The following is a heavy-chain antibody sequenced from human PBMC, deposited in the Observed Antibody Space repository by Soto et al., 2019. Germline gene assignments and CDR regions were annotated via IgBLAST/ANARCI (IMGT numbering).Heavy chain of an antibody. J-gene: IGHJ6*02. V-gene: IGHV4-4*02. Sequence: LETLSLTWAVAGGSSGSSDWWRCVRQPPGKGLEWIGEIYHSGSTNYNPSLKSRVTISVDKSKNQFSLKLSSVTAADTAVYYCARDRIVVVPAAMKPYYYYGMDVWGQGTTVTVSS. D-gene: IGHD2-2*01. CDR1: GGSSGSSDW. CDR2: IYHSGST. CDR3: ARDRIVVVPAAMKPYYYYGMDV.